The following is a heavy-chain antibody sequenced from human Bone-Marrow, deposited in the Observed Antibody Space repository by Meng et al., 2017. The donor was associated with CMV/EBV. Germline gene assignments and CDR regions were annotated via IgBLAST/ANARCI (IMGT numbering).Heavy chain of an antibody. CDR1: EYTFSGYY. V-gene: IGHV1-2*02. D-gene: IGHD5-12*01. J-gene: IGHJ4*02. Sequence: ASVKVSCKAAEYTFSGYYMHWVRQAPGQGLEWMGWINPNSGSTNYAQKFQDRVTMTRDTSIGTAYMELSRLRSDDTAVYYCARDKWLRLRYFDYWGQGTLVTVSS. CDR3: ARDKWLRLRYFDY. CDR2: INPNSGST.